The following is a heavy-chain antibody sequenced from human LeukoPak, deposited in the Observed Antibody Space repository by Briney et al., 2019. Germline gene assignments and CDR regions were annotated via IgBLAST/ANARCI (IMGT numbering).Heavy chain of an antibody. Sequence: TLSLTCAVYGGSFSGYYWSWIRQPPGKALEWLARIDWDDDKYYSTSLKTRLTISKDTSKNQVVLTMTNMDPVDTATYYCARSPGIAAAGTFYYYYMDVWGKGTTVTVSS. CDR2: IDWDDDK. V-gene: IGHV2-70*11. J-gene: IGHJ6*03. CDR1: GGSFSGYY. CDR3: ARSPGIAAAGTFYYYYMDV. D-gene: IGHD6-13*01.